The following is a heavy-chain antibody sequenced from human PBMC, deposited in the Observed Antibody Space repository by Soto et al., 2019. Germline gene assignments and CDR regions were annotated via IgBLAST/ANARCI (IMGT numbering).Heavy chain of an antibody. V-gene: IGHV3-7*01. D-gene: IGHD1-26*01. CDR2: IKQDGSEK. CDR3: ARDPSIGGAEGEENYYYYGMAV. Sequence: GGSLRLSCAASGFTFSSYWMSWVRQAPGKGLEWVANIKQDGSEKYYVDSVKGRFTISRDNAKNSLYLQMNSLRAEDTAVYYCARDPSIGGAEGEENYYYYGMAVGGKGPTVPVPS. J-gene: IGHJ6*04. CDR1: GFTFSSYW.